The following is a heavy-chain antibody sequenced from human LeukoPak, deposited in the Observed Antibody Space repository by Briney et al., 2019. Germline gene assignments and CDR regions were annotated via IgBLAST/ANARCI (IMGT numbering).Heavy chain of an antibody. Sequence: GGSLRLSCAAPGFTFSSYWMSWVRQAPGKGLEWVANIKQDGSEKYYVDSVKGRFTISRDNAKNSLYLQMNSLRAEDTAVYYCARDVLRYFDWLFAPNYYYYMDVWGKGTTVTVSS. V-gene: IGHV3-7*01. CDR2: IKQDGSEK. J-gene: IGHJ6*03. D-gene: IGHD3-9*01. CDR1: GFTFSSYW. CDR3: ARDVLRYFDWLFAPNYYYYMDV.